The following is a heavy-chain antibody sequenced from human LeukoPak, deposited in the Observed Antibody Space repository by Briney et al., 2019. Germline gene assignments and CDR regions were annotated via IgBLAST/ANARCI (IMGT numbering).Heavy chain of an antibody. V-gene: IGHV1-8*01. Sequence: ASVKVSCKASGYTFTSYDINWVRQATGQGLEWMGWMNPNSGNTGYAQKFQGRVTMTRNTSISTAYMELSSLRSEDTAVYYCATAGYGSPVYYYYMDVWGKGTTVTVSS. J-gene: IGHJ6*03. CDR2: MNPNSGNT. CDR3: ATAGYGSPVYYYYMDV. D-gene: IGHD3-10*01. CDR1: GYTFTSYD.